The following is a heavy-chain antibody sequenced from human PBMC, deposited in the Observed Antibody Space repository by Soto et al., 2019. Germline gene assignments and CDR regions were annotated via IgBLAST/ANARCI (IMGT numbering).Heavy chain of an antibody. CDR2: IWYDGSNK. CDR3: ARGHIVGVVAAAVDD. CDR1: GFTFSSYG. J-gene: IGHJ4*02. V-gene: IGHV3-33*01. D-gene: IGHD2-15*01. Sequence: HPGGSLRLSCAASGFTFSSYGMHWVRQAPGKGLEWVAVIWYDGSNKYYADSVKGRFTISRDNSRRRLYLQMKSLRAEDTAVYYCARGHIVGVVAAAVDDWGQGTVVIVSS.